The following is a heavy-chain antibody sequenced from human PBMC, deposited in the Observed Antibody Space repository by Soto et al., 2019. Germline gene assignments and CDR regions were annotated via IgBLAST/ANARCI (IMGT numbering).Heavy chain of an antibody. Sequence: GGSLRLSCAASGFTFSSYAMSWVRQAPGKGLEWVSAISGSGGSTYYADSGKGRFTISRANSKNTLYLQMNSLRAEDTAVYYCAKAGVVAATPVSPVRHLPYFDYWGQGTLVTVSS. V-gene: IGHV3-23*01. CDR2: ISGSGGST. CDR1: GFTFSSYA. J-gene: IGHJ4*02. CDR3: AKAGVVAATPVSPVRHLPYFDY. D-gene: IGHD2-15*01.